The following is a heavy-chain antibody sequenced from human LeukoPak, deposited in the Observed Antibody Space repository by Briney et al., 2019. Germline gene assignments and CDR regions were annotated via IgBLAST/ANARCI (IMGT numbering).Heavy chain of an antibody. Sequence: SVKVSCKAPRDIFSSYTLTWVRQAPGQGLEWMVGIIPAFGTPRYAQKFRGRLTMTLDESTSTAYMELSSLRSEDTAVYYCASIALAGADFDSWGQGTLVVVSS. CDR3: ASIALAGADFDS. CDR1: RDIFSSYT. V-gene: IGHV1-69*01. D-gene: IGHD6-19*01. CDR2: IIPAFGTP. J-gene: IGHJ4*02.